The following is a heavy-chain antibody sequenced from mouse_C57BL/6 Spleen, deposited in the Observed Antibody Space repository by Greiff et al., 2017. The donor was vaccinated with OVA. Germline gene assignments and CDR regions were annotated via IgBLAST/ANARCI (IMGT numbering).Heavy chain of an antibody. V-gene: IGHV5-16*01. D-gene: IGHD1-2*01. J-gene: IGHJ4*01. CDR1: GFTFSDYY. Sequence: DVKLVESEGGLVQPGSSMQLSCTASGFTFSDYYMALVRQVPETGLEWVANIHYDGGSTYYLDSLKSRFILSTYNTTNIPYLTMHSLMTDETATDYCGRVGEDGGAMDYWGQGTSVTVSS. CDR3: GRVGEDGGAMDY. CDR2: IHYDGGST.